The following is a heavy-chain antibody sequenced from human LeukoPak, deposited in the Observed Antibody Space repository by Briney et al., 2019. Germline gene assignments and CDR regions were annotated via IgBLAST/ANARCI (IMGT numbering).Heavy chain of an antibody. CDR1: GFTFSSYA. J-gene: IGHJ4*02. CDR3: ARAPPSAKGLYDY. D-gene: IGHD2-15*01. V-gene: IGHV3-30-3*01. CDR2: ISYDGSNK. Sequence: GRSLRLSCAASGFTFSSYAMHWVRQAPGKGLEWVAVISYDGSNKYYADSVKGRFTISRDNSKNTLYLQMNSLRAEDTAVYYCARAPPSAKGLYDYRGQGTLVTVSS.